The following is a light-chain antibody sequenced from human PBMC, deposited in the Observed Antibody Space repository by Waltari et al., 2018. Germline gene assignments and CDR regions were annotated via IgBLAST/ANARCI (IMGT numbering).Light chain of an antibody. Sequence: SSELTQTPSVSVSPGQTARNTCSGHELPRQYANWFQQKSGQAPRLVIDEDTKRPSGIPERFSGSSSGTVATLTITGAQVDDEADYYCYSSDSTGLRVFGGGTTVVVL. J-gene: IGLJ1*01. CDR3: YSSDSTGLRV. V-gene: IGLV3-10*01. CDR2: EDT. CDR1: ELPRQY.